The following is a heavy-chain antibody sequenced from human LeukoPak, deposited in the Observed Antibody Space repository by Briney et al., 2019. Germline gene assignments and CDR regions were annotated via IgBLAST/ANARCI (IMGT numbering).Heavy chain of an antibody. D-gene: IGHD3-22*01. CDR1: GYTLTELS. CDR2: FDPEDGET. V-gene: IGHV1-24*01. Sequence: GASVKVSCKVSGYTLTELSMHWVRQAPGKGLEWMGGFDPEDGETIYAQKFQGRVTMTEDTSTDTAYMELSRLRSEDTAVYYCAIRDYYDSSCYRWYFDYWGQGTLVTVSS. CDR3: AIRDYYDSSCYRWYFDY. J-gene: IGHJ4*02.